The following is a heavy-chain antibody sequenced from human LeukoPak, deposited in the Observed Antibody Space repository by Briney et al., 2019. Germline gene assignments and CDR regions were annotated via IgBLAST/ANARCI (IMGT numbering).Heavy chain of an antibody. D-gene: IGHD6-6*01. V-gene: IGHV4-59*01. CDR1: GGSISSYY. CDR3: AREEYSSSSDAFDI. J-gene: IGHJ3*02. Sequence: SETLSLTYTVSGGSISSYYWSWIRQPPGKGPEWIGYIYYSGSTNYNPSLKSRVTISVDTSKNQFSLKLSSVTAADTAVYYCAREEYSSSSDAFDIWGQGTMVTVSS. CDR2: IYYSGST.